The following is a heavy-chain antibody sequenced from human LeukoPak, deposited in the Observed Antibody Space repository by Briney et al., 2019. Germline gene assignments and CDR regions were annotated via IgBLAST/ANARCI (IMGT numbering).Heavy chain of an antibody. CDR1: GFTFSSYG. CDR3: ARVLGIVPSGYFDY. CDR2: IWYDGSNK. D-gene: IGHD3-22*01. Sequence: GGSLRLSCAASGFTFSSYGMHWVRQAPGKGLEWVAVIWYDGSNKYYADSVKGRFTISRDNSKSTLYLQMNSLRAEDTAVYYCARVLGIVPSGYFDYWGQGTLVTVSS. V-gene: IGHV3-33*01. J-gene: IGHJ4*02.